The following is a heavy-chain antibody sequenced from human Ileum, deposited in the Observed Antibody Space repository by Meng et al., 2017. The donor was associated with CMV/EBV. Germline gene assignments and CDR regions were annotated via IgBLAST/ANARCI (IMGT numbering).Heavy chain of an antibody. CDR3: ACPRKRNFAKSFDY. J-gene: IGHJ4*02. Sequence: VQRAGSGASSVQAGGSPSLSCAASVSRFTLNTFGVVGQGTRKGLGWVSTIHAVSDTDYADSLSRTLKNTLDNTKNTTYLQLNIPRADDTAVYSGACPRKRNFAKSFDYWGQGTLVTVSS. V-gene: IGHV3-66*01. D-gene: IGHD4-11*01. CDR1: VSRFTLNT. CDR2: IHAVSDT.